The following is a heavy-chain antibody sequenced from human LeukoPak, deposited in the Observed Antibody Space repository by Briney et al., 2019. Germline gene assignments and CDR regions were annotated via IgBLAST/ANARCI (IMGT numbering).Heavy chain of an antibody. CDR2: IIPILGIA. Sequence: GSSVKVSCKASGGTFSSYAISWVRQAPGQGLEWMGMIIPILGIANYAQKFQGRVTITADKSTSTAYMELSSLRSEDTAVYYCARGARGVVFFDYWGQGTLVTVSS. V-gene: IGHV1-69*04. J-gene: IGHJ4*02. CDR3: ARGARGVVFFDY. CDR1: GGTFSSYA. D-gene: IGHD3-3*01.